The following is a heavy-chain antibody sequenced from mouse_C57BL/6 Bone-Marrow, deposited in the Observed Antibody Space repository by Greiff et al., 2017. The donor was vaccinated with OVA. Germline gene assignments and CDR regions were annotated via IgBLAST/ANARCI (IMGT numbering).Heavy chain of an antibody. J-gene: IGHJ4*01. CDR3: ARDYYGTLYAMDY. Sequence: VQGVESGAELARPGASVKMSCKASGYTFTSYTMHWVKQRPGQGLEWIGYINPSSGYTKYNQKFKDKATLTADKSSSTAYMQLSSLTSEDSAVYYCARDYYGTLYAMDYWGQGTSVTVSS. V-gene: IGHV1-4*01. CDR1: GYTFTSYT. CDR2: INPSSGYT. D-gene: IGHD1-1*01.